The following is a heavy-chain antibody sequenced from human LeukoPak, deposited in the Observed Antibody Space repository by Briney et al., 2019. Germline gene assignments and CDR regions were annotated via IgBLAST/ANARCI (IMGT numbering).Heavy chain of an antibody. CDR1: GFAFSSYS. Sequence: PGGSLRLSCAASGFAFSSYSMNWVRQAPGKGLEWVSSISSGSSFKYYADSVKGRFTISRDNAKNSLYLQMSSLRAEDTAVYSCARAPRLATSFDHWGQGTLVTISS. J-gene: IGHJ4*02. V-gene: IGHV3-21*01. D-gene: IGHD6-19*01. CDR3: ARAPRLATSFDH. CDR2: ISSGSSFK.